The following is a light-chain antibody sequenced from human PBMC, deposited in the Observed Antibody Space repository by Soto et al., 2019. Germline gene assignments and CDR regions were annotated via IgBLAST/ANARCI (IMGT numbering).Light chain of an antibody. CDR2: DNN. CDR1: SSNIGNNY. J-gene: IGLJ2*01. Sequence: QSVLTQPPSVSAAPGQKVTISCSGSSSNIGNNYVSWYQQLPGTAPKLLIYDNNKRPSGIPDRFSGSKSGTSATLGITGLKTGDEAEYYCGTWESILSAHVVFGGGTKLTVL. CDR3: GTWESILSAHVV. V-gene: IGLV1-51*01.